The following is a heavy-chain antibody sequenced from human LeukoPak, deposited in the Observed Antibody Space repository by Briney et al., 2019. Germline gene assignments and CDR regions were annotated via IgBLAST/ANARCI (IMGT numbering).Heavy chain of an antibody. D-gene: IGHD5-18*01. Sequence: SETLSLTCTVSGGSISSGSYYWSWVRQPAGKGLEWIGRIYTSGSTNYNPSLKSRVTISVDTSKNQFSLKLSSVTAADTAVYYCARASGYSYGVTDYWGQGTLVTVSS. V-gene: IGHV4-61*02. CDR1: GGSISSGSYY. CDR2: IYTSGST. CDR3: ARASGYSYGVTDY. J-gene: IGHJ4*02.